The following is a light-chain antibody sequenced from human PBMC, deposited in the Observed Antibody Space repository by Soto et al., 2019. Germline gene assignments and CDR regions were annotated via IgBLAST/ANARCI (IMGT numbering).Light chain of an antibody. Sequence: EIVLTQSPATLSLSPGERAILSCRASQSVSSYLGWYQQKPGQAPRLLIYDASNRATGIPARFSGSGSGTDFTLTISSLEPEDFAVYYCQHRSNWPITFGQGTRLEIK. CDR1: QSVSSY. CDR3: QHRSNWPIT. CDR2: DAS. J-gene: IGKJ5*01. V-gene: IGKV3-11*01.